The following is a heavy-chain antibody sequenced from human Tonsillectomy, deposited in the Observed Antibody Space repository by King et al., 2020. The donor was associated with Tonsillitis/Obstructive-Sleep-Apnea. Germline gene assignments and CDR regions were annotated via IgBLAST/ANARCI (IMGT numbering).Heavy chain of an antibody. CDR2: INDGGGST. CDR1: GFTFSSYA. V-gene: IGHV3-23*04. CDR3: ARRGGYCSSTSCHWPLFDY. J-gene: IGHJ4*02. Sequence: VQLVESGGGLVQPGGSLRLSCAASGFTFSSYAMSWVRQAPGKGLEWVSGINDGGGSTYYADSVKGRFTISRPISKNKLYLQMNSLRAEDTAVYYCARRGGYCSSTSCHWPLFDYWGQGTLVTVSS. D-gene: IGHD2-2*01.